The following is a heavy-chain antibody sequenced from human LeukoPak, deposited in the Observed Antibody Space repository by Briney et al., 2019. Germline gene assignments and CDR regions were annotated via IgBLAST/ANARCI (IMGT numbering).Heavy chain of an antibody. CDR3: AKDGGEYYDILTGYYPRLYYMDV. CDR1: RFTFSTYS. D-gene: IGHD3-9*01. V-gene: IGHV3-21*04. Sequence: GGSLRLSCAASRFTFSTYSMNWVRQAPGKGLKWVSSISSRSTYIYYADSVKGRFTISRDNAKNSPYLQMNNLRAEDTAVYYCAKDGGEYYDILTGYYPRLYYMDVWGKGTTVTISS. J-gene: IGHJ6*03. CDR2: ISSRSTYI.